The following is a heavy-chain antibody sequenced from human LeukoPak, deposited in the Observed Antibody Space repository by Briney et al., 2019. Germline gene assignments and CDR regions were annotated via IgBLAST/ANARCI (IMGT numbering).Heavy chain of an antibody. CDR1: GGSFSGYY. J-gene: IGHJ4*02. V-gene: IGHV4-34*01. D-gene: IGHD3-16*02. CDR3: ARARRYDYVWGSYQLDY. Sequence: SETLSLTCAVYGGSFSGYYWSWIRQPPGKGLEWIGEINHSGSTNYNPSLKSRVTISVDTSKNQFSLKLSSVTAADTAVYYCARARRYDYVWGSYQLDYWGQETLVTVSS. CDR2: INHSGST.